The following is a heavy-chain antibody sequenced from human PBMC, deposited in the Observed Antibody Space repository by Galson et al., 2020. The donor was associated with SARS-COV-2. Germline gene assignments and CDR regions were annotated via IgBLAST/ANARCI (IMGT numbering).Heavy chain of an antibody. Sequence: SETLSLTCTVSGGSISRSSDYWGWIRQPPGKGLEWIGSIYYSGSTYYNPSLKSRVTISVDTSKNQFSLKLSSVTAADTAVYYCARDYWGYSYGTGYWGQGTLVIVSS. J-gene: IGHJ4*02. V-gene: IGHV4-39*07. CDR1: GGSISRSSDY. D-gene: IGHD5-18*01. CDR3: ARDYWGYSYGTGY. CDR2: IYYSGST.